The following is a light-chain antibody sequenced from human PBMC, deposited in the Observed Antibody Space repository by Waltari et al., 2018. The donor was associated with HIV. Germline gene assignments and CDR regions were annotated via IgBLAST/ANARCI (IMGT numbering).Light chain of an antibody. V-gene: IGKV3-20*01. J-gene: IGKJ1*01. CDR2: GAS. CDR3: QQYGTSPWT. CDR1: QSVNTNY. Sequence: EIVLTQSPGTLSLSPGARAILSCRASQSVNTNYLAWYQQKAGQAPRLVIYGASNRAAGIPDRFSSSGSGTDFTLSISRLGPEDFAVYYCQQYGTSPWTFGQGTNVEIK.